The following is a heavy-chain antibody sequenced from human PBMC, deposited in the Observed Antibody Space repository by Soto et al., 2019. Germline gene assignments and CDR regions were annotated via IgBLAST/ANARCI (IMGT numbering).Heavy chain of an antibody. D-gene: IGHD4-4*01. CDR1: GYTFTSYA. Sequence: QVQLVQSGSELKKPGASVKVSCKASGYTFTSYAMNWVRQAPGQGLEWMGWINTNTGNPTYAQCFTGRFIFSLDTSVSTAYLQICSLKAEDTAVYYCAREVIDYSNYWFDPWGQGTLVTVSS. CDR3: AREVIDYSNYWFDP. V-gene: IGHV7-4-1*01. J-gene: IGHJ5*02. CDR2: INTNTGNP.